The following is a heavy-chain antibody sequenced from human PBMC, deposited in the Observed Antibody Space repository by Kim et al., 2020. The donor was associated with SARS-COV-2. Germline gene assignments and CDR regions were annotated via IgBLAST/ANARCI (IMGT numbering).Heavy chain of an antibody. CDR3: ARGPYSSSPRGIRPWYFDL. D-gene: IGHD6-13*01. CDR1: GFTFSSYD. Sequence: GGSLRLSCAASGFTFSSYDMHWVRQATGKGLEWVSAIGTAGDPYYPGSVKGRFTISRENAKNSLYLQMNSLRAGDTAVYYCARGPYSSSPRGIRPWYFDLWGRGTLVTVSS. V-gene: IGHV3-13*05. CDR2: IGTAGDP. J-gene: IGHJ2*01.